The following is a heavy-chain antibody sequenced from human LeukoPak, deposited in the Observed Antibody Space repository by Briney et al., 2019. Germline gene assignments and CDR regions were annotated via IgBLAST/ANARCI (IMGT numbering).Heavy chain of an antibody. CDR2: TYYRSKWYN. D-gene: IGHD6-19*01. CDR3: ARDPRRVRSSGWYFDY. CDR1: GDSVSSNSAA. V-gene: IGHV6-1*01. J-gene: IGHJ4*02. Sequence: SPTLSLTCAISGDSVSSNSAAWNWIRQSPSRGLEWLGRTYYRSKWYNDYAVSVKSRITINPDTSKNQFSLQLNSVTPEDTAVYYCARDPRRVRSSGWYFDYWGQGTLVTVSS.